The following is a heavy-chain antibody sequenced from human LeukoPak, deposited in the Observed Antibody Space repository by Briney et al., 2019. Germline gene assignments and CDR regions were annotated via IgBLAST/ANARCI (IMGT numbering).Heavy chain of an antibody. Sequence: SVKVSCKASGGTFSSYAISWVRQAPGQGLEWMGGIIPIFGTANYAQKFQGRVTITADESTSTAYMELSSLRSEDTAVYYCARRVTITIFGVVLPYYYYGMDVWGQGTTVTVPS. D-gene: IGHD3-3*01. V-gene: IGHV1-69*13. J-gene: IGHJ6*02. CDR3: ARRVTITIFGVVLPYYYYGMDV. CDR2: IIPIFGTA. CDR1: GGTFSSYA.